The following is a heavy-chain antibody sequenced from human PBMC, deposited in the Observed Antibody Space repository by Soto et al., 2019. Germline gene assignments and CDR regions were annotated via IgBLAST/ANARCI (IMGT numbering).Heavy chain of an antibody. CDR1: GYTFTSYA. CDR3: ARDQGGSYYY. V-gene: IGHV1-3*01. J-gene: IGHJ4*02. Sequence: ASVKVSCKASGYTFTSYAMHWVRQAPGQRLEWMGWINAGNGNTKYSQKLQGRVTITTDTSTSTAYMELRSLRSDDTAVYYCARDQGGSYYYWGQGTLVTVAS. CDR2: INAGNGNT. D-gene: IGHD1-26*01.